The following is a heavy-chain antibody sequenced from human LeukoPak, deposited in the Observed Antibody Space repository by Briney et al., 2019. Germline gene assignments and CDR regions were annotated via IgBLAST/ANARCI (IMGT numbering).Heavy chain of an antibody. V-gene: IGHV1-69*04. J-gene: IGHJ4*02. CDR3: ARDAHYYDSSGYPDY. Sequence: SVKVSCKASGGTFSSYAISWVRQAPGQGLEWMGRIIPILGIANYAQKFQGRVTTTADKSTSTAYMELSSLRSEDTAVYYCARDAHYYDSSGYPDYWGQGTLVTVSP. CDR1: GGTFSSYA. CDR2: IIPILGIA. D-gene: IGHD3-22*01.